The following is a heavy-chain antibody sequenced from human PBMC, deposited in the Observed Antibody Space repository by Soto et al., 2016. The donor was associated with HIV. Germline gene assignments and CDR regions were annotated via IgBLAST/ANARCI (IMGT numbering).Heavy chain of an antibody. D-gene: IGHD5-12*01. Sequence: QVQLVQSGAEVKKPGASVKVSCKASGYTFTGYYIHWVRQAPGQGLEWMGWINPNIGGTNYAQKFQGRVTMTRDTSISTAYMELSRLRSDDTAVYYCARDIVATISPIQLWLDDAFDIWGQGTMVTVSS. J-gene: IGHJ3*02. V-gene: IGHV1-2*02. CDR2: INPNIGGT. CDR1: GYTFTGYY. CDR3: ARDIVATISPIQLWLDDAFDI.